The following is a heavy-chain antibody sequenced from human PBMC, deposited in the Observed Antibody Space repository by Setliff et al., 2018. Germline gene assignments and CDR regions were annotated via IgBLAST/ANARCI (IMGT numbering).Heavy chain of an antibody. CDR1: GGSFSGYY. D-gene: IGHD5-12*01. CDR2: INHSGST. J-gene: IGHJ4*02. V-gene: IGHV4-34*01. Sequence: KPSETLSLTCAVYGGSFSGYYWSWIRQPPGKGLEWIGEINHSGSTNYNPSLKSRVTISVDTSKNQFSLKLSSVTAADTAVYYCARSEGHRDGYNWWGQGTLVTVSS. CDR3: ARSEGHRDGYNW.